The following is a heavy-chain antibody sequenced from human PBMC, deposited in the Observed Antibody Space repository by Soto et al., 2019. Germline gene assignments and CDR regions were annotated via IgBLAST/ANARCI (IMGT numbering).Heavy chain of an antibody. V-gene: IGHV4-34*01. Sequence: SETLSLTCAVYGGSFSGYYWSWIRQPPGKGLEWIGEINHSGSTNYNPSLKSRVTISVDTSKNQFSLKLSSVTAADTAVYYCARGGVVVPAATKRGVIPRFDYWGQGTLVTVSS. CDR1: GGSFSGYY. CDR2: INHSGST. J-gene: IGHJ4*02. D-gene: IGHD2-2*01. CDR3: ARGGVVVPAATKRGVIPRFDY.